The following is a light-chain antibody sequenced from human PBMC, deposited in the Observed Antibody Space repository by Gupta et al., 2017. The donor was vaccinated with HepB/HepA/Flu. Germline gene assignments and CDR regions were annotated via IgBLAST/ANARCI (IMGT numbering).Light chain of an antibody. CDR2: WAS. J-gene: IGKJ1*01. CDR1: QSVLYSSNNKNY. Sequence: DIVMTQSPDSPAVSLGERATINCKSSQSVLYSSNNKNYLAWYQQKPGQPPKLLIYWASTRESGVPDRFSGSGSGTDFTLTISSLQAEDVAVYYCQQYYSTPQTFGQWTKVEIK. V-gene: IGKV4-1*01. CDR3: QQYYSTPQT.